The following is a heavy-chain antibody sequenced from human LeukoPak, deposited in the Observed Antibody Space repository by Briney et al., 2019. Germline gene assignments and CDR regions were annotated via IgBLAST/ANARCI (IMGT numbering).Heavy chain of an antibody. CDR1: GGSISSGGYY. D-gene: IGHD3-10*02. CDR3: ARGVITMSFSADAFDI. V-gene: IGHV4-31*03. CDR2: IYYSGST. J-gene: IGHJ3*02. Sequence: PSQTLSLTCTVSGGSISSGGYYWSWIRQHPGKGLEWIGYIYYSGSTYYNPSLKSRVTISVDTSKNQFSLKLSSVTAADTAVYYYARGVITMSFSADAFDIWGQGTMVTVSS.